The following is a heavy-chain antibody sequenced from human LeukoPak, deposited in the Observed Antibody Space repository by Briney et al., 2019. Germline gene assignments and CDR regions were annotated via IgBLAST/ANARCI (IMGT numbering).Heavy chain of an antibody. CDR1: GFTFNRGW. Sequence: PGGSLRLSCATSGFTFNRGWVSWVRQAPGKGLEWVANIKEDGSEKYYVDSVKGRFTISRDIAKNSLYLQMNSLRAEDAAVYYCTRNQDWGQGTLVTVSS. CDR3: TRNQD. CDR2: IKEDGSEK. J-gene: IGHJ4*02. V-gene: IGHV3-7*01.